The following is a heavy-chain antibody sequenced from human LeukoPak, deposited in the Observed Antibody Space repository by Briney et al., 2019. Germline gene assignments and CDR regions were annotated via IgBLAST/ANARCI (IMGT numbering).Heavy chain of an antibody. CDR1: GFTFSSYS. J-gene: IGHJ3*02. Sequence: PGGSLKLSCEASGFTFSSYSMNWVRQAPGKGLEWVSSISSSSSYIYYADSVKGRFTISRDNAKNSLYLQMNSLRAEDTAVYYCARLSSDAFDIWGQGTMVTVSS. CDR3: ARLSSDAFDI. V-gene: IGHV3-21*01. CDR2: ISSSSSYI.